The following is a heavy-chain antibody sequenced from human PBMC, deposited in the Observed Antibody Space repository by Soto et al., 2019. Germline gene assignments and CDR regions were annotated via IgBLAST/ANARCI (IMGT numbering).Heavy chain of an antibody. CDR2: IYHSGST. J-gene: IGHJ4*02. D-gene: IGHD2-21*01. Sequence: QLQLQESGSGLVKPSQTLSLTCAVSGGSISSGGYSWSWIRQPPGKGLEWIGYIYHSGSTYYNPAPKERSNITGGRVKKPVPLGAGSGAGAGPAGVFFSGGIAGRPLGYWGQGTLVTVSS. V-gene: IGHV4-30-2*01. CDR3: SGGIAGRPLGY. CDR1: GGSISSGGYS.